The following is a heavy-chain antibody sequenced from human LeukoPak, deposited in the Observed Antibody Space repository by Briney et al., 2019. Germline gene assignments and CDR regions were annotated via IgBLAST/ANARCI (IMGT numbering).Heavy chain of an antibody. D-gene: IGHD3-10*01. CDR3: ARNRYYYGSGSYGVPNWFDP. J-gene: IGHJ5*02. CDR2: IYYSGST. Sequence: SETLSLTCTVSGGSINSNSYYWGWIRQPPGKGLEWIGSIYYSGSTYYNPSLKSRVTMSVDTSKNQFSLKLSSVTAADTAVYYCARNRYYYGSGSYGVPNWFDPWGQGTLVTVSS. V-gene: IGHV4-39*01. CDR1: GGSINSNSYY.